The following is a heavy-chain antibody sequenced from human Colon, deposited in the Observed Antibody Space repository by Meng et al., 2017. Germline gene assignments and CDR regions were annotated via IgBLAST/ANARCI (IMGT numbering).Heavy chain of an antibody. J-gene: IGHJ4*02. CDR1: EFTFTSYN. CDR3: AKAMIRGPIGTIDN. D-gene: IGHD1-1*01. V-gene: IGHV3-23*01. CDR2: ISASGGDT. Sequence: GESLKISCAASEFTFTSYNMTWVRQAPGKGLEWVSAISASGGDTVYADSVKGRFTISRDNSKNTLYLEMNSMRAEDTAMYYCAKAMIRGPIGTIDNWGQGTQVTVSS.